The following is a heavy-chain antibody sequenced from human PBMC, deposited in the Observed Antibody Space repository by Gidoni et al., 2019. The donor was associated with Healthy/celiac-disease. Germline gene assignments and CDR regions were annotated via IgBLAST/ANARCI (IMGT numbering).Heavy chain of an antibody. CDR3: ARAIVGAKDNWFDP. CDR1: GGSISSYY. V-gene: IGHV4-59*01. D-gene: IGHD1-26*01. Sequence: QVQLQESGPGLVKPSETLSLTCTVSGGSISSYYWSWIRQPPGKGLEWIGYIYYSGSTNYNPSLKSRVTISVDTSKNQFSLKLSSVTAADTAVYYCARAIVGAKDNWFDPWGQGTLVTVSS. CDR2: IYYSGST. J-gene: IGHJ5*02.